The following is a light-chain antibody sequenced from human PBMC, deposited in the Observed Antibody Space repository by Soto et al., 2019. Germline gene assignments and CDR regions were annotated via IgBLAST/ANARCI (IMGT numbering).Light chain of an antibody. Sequence: EIVLTQSPGTLSLSPGERATLSSRASQSVSSSYLAWYQQKPGQAPRLLIYGASSRVTGIPDRFSGSGSGTDFTLTISRLEPEDFAVYYCQQYGSSPRTFGQGTKVEIK. J-gene: IGKJ1*01. CDR1: QSVSSSY. CDR2: GAS. CDR3: QQYGSSPRT. V-gene: IGKV3-20*01.